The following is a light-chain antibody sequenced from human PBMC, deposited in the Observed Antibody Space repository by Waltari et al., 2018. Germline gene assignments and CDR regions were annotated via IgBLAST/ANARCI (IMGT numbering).Light chain of an antibody. CDR2: ETN. CDR1: GSNIGRNH. J-gene: IGLJ2*01. CDR3: GTWDGSLTVGV. Sequence: QSVLTQPPSVSAAPGQKVTISCSGSGSNIGRNHVSWYQQVPGTAPKLLIYETNKRPSGSPDRFSGSNSGPSATLGITGLQTGDEARYYCGTWDGSLTVGVFGGGTILTVL. V-gene: IGLV1-51*02.